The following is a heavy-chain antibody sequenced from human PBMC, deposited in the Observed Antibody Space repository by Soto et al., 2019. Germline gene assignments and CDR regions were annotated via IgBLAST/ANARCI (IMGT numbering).Heavy chain of an antibody. CDR1: GASITFGGYS. D-gene: IGHD1-26*01. V-gene: IGHV4-30-2*01. CDR2: INHLETT. CDR3: ARGGGSDSFDY. Sequence: SETLSLTCTVSGASITFGGYSWSWIRQAPGKGLEWIGYINHLETTFYNPSFESRLTLSIDRAKNQFSLKLHSMSAADRAVYFCARGGGSDSFDYWGQGILVTVSS. J-gene: IGHJ4*02.